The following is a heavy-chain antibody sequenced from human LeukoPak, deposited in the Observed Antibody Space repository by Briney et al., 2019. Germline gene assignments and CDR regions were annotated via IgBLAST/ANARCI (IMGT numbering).Heavy chain of an antibody. CDR2: IHYTGNA. CDR1: GGSISSSYYY. Sequence: SETLSPTCTVSGGSISSSYYYWGWIRQPPGKGLEWIATIHYTGNAYYNPSLTSRLTISVDMSRNQFSLKLTSVTAADTAVYHCARPVDWYFDAWGRGTLVTVSS. J-gene: IGHJ2*01. CDR3: ARPVDWYFDA. V-gene: IGHV4-39*01.